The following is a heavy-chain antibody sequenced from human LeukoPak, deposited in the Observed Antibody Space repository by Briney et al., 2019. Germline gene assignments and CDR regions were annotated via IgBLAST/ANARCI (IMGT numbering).Heavy chain of an antibody. Sequence: ASVKVSCKASGYTFTNCDIHWVRQATGQGLEWMGWMNPNNGNTGYAQKFQGRVSMTRSTSTVTAYMELTSLRSEDMAVYYCARGGAVAGHNWVDSWGREPWSPSPQ. V-gene: IGHV1-8*01. D-gene: IGHD6-19*01. CDR2: MNPNNGNT. J-gene: IGHJ5*01. CDR3: ARGGAVAGHNWVDS. CDR1: GYTFTNCD.